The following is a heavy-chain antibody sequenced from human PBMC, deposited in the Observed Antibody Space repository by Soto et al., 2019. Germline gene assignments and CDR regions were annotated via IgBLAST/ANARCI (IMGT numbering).Heavy chain of an antibody. J-gene: IGHJ4*02. CDR1: GFTFSSYA. D-gene: IGHD1-1*01. Sequence: QVQLVESGGGVVQPGRSLRLSCAASGFTFSSYAMYWVRQAPGKGLEWVAVISYDGSNKYYADSVKGRFTISRDNSKNTLYLQMNSLRAEDTAVYYCADSVETSGGFDYWGQGTLVTVSS. CDR3: ADSVETSGGFDY. V-gene: IGHV3-30-3*01. CDR2: ISYDGSNK.